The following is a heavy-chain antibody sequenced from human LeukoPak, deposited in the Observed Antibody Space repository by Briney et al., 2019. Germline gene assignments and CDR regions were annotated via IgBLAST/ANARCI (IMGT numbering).Heavy chain of an antibody. V-gene: IGHV1-8*03. CDR1: GYTFTSYD. Sequence: ASVKVSCKASGYTFTSYDINWVRQATGQGLEWMGWMNPNSGNTGYAQKFQGRVTITRNTSISTAYMELSSLRSEDTAVYYCARGIRSYYYDSSGALYYYYYMDVWGKGTTVTISS. J-gene: IGHJ6*03. CDR3: ARGIRSYYYDSSGALYYYYYMDV. D-gene: IGHD3-22*01. CDR2: MNPNSGNT.